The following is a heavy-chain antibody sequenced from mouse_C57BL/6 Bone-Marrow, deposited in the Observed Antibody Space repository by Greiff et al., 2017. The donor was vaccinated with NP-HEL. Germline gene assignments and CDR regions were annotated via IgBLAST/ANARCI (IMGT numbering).Heavy chain of an antibody. CDR2: IDPETGGT. CDR1: GYTFTDYE. Sequence: QVQLQQSGAELVRPGASVTLSCKASGYTFTDYEMHWVKQTPVHGLEWIGAIDPETGGTAYNQKFKGKAILTADKSSSTAYMELRSLTSEDSAVYYCAYYSNYIWYFDVWGTGTTVTVSS. J-gene: IGHJ1*03. V-gene: IGHV1-15*01. CDR3: AYYSNYIWYFDV. D-gene: IGHD2-5*01.